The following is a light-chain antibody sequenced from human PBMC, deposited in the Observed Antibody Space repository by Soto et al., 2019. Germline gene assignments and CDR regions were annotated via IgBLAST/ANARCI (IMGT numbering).Light chain of an antibody. V-gene: IGKV1D-12*01. CDR3: QQADTFPIT. J-gene: IGKJ5*01. CDR2: AAS. CDR1: QGISRS. Sequence: DIQMTQSPSSVSASVGDRVTIMCQASQGISRSLAWYQQKPGKAPKLLIYAASSLQSGVPSRFSGSGFGTDFTLTISSLQPEDSAIYYCQQADTFPITFGQGTRLEVK.